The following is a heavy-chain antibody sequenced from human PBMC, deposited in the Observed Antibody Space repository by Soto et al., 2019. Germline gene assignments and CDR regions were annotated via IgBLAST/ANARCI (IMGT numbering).Heavy chain of an antibody. CDR1: GFSFSGST. D-gene: IGHD3-10*01. CDR3: TRTYGSGSYDDY. J-gene: IGHJ4*02. CDR2: IRDKANGYVT. V-gene: IGHV3-73*02. Sequence: EVQLVESGGGLVQPGGSLKLSCAASGFSFSGSTMHWVRQASGKGLEWVGRIRDKANGYVTAYAASVRGRCTISRDDSKNTAYLQMNSLQTEDTAVYYCTRTYGSGSYDDYWGQGTLVTVSS.